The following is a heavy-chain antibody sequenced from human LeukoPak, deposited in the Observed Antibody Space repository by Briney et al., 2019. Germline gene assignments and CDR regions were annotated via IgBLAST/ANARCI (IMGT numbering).Heavy chain of an antibody. D-gene: IGHD4-17*01. CDR3: ASKSTDHGELRFDY. CDR1: GDSTNTYF. J-gene: IGHJ4*02. V-gene: IGHV4-59*01. Sequence: PSETLSLTCSISGDSTNTYFWSWIRKPPGKGLEWIGYFYYTGTTNYNPSLNSRVTISVDTSKNQFSLKVNSVTAADTGVYYCASKSTDHGELRFDYWGQGTLVTVSS. CDR2: FYYTGTT.